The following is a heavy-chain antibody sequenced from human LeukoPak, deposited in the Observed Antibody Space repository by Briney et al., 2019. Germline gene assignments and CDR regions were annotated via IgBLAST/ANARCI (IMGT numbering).Heavy chain of an antibody. CDR2: ISAYNGNT. CDR3: ARQYDYGDYITLYYYMDV. J-gene: IGHJ6*03. D-gene: IGHD4-17*01. CDR1: GYTFTSYG. Sequence: ASVKVSCKASGYTFTSYGISWVRQAPGQGLEWMGWISAYNGNTNYAQKLQGRVTMTTDTSTSTAYMELRSLRFDDTAVYYCARQYDYGDYITLYYYMDVWGKGTTVTVSS. V-gene: IGHV1-18*01.